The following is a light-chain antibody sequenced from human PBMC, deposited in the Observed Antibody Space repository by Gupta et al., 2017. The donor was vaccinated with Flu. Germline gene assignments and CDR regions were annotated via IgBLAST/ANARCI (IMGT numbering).Light chain of an antibody. CDR3: QQSHGFPYT. Sequence: SVGDRVTITCRPSQSVSTSLNWYQQNSGKAPKLLIYDAFNLQSGVPSRFSGSRSGTDFTLTITNLQPEDSATYFCQQSHGFPYTFGQGTKVEI. CDR2: DAF. J-gene: IGKJ2*01. CDR1: QSVSTS. V-gene: IGKV1-39*01.